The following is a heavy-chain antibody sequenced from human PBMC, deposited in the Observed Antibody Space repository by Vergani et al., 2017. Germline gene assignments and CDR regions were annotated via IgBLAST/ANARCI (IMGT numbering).Heavy chain of an antibody. Sequence: QVQLQQWGAGLLKPSETLSLTCAVYGGSFSGYYWSWIRQPPGKGLEWIGEINHSVSTNYNPSLKSRVTISVDTSKNQFSLKLSSVTAADTAVYYCARGRGGYYYYMDVWGKGTTVTVSS. D-gene: IGHD3-16*01. J-gene: IGHJ6*03. CDR2: INHSVST. V-gene: IGHV4-34*01. CDR3: ARGRGGYYYYMDV. CDR1: GGSFSGYY.